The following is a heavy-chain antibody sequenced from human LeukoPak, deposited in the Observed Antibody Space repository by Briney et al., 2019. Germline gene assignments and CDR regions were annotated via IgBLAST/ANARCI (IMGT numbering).Heavy chain of an antibody. V-gene: IGHV3-7*01. D-gene: IGHD2-2*01. CDR3: ARDCSTTSCYEGKLDY. Sequence: GGSLRLSCAASGFTFSDYNMRWIRQAPGKGLEWVANIKQDGSEKYYVDSVKGRFTISRDNAKNSLYLQMNSLRAEDTAVYYCARDCSTTSCYEGKLDYWGQGTLVTVSS. CDR1: GFTFSDYN. J-gene: IGHJ4*02. CDR2: IKQDGSEK.